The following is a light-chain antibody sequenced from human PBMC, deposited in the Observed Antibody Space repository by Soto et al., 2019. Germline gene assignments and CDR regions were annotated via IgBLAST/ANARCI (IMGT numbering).Light chain of an antibody. CDR2: EVN. V-gene: IGLV2-8*01. Sequence: QSVLAQPASASVSPGQSVAISCTGTSSDVGGYNYVSWYQQHPGKAPKLMIYEVNKRPSGVPDRFSGSKSGNTASPTVSGLQAEDEADYYCSSYAGSSNVFGTGTKVTVL. J-gene: IGLJ1*01. CDR1: SSDVGGYNY. CDR3: SSYAGSSNV.